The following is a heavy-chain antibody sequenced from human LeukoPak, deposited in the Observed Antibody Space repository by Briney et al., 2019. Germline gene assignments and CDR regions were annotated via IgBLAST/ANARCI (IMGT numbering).Heavy chain of an antibody. CDR2: IKSKTDGGTT. CDR3: STTYYYDSSEGY. J-gene: IGHJ4*02. CDR1: GFTFSNAW. V-gene: IGHV3-15*07. Sequence: GGSLRLSCAASGFTFSNAWMNWVRQAPGKGLEWVGRIKSKTDGGTTDYAAPVKGRFTISRGDSKNTLYLQMNSLKTEDTAVYYCSTTYYYDSSEGYWGQGTLVTVSS. D-gene: IGHD3-22*01.